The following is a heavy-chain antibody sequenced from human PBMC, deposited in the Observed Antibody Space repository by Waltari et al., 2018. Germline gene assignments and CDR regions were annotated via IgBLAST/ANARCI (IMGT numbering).Heavy chain of an antibody. J-gene: IGHJ4*02. CDR1: GFSFNTYA. Sequence: EVQLLESGGGLVQPGGSLRLSCAASGFSFNTYAMSWVGQTPGKGLEWVSGICVNGDSTYYGDSVQGRFTISRDISKNTLYLQMNSLRAEDTAVYYCAKGRGGSCYSAVDHWGQGTLVTVSS. V-gene: IGHV3-23*01. D-gene: IGHD2-15*01. CDR2: ICVNGDST. CDR3: AKGRGGSCYSAVDH.